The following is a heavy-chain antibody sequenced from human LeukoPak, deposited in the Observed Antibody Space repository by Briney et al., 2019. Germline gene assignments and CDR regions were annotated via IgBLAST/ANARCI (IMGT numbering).Heavy chain of an antibody. CDR2: ISSSSSYI. D-gene: IGHD2-15*01. V-gene: IGHV3-21*04. Sequence: GGSLRLSCAASGFTFSSYSMNWVRQAPGKGLEWVSSISSSSSYIYYADSVKGRFTISRDNSKNTLYLQMNSLRAEDTAVYYCAKCQKDIVVVVAAYYYWGQGTLVTVSS. CDR3: AKCQKDIVVVVAAYYY. CDR1: GFTFSSYS. J-gene: IGHJ4*02.